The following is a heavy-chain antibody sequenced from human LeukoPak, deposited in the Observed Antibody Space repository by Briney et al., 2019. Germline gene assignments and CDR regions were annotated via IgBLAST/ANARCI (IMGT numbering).Heavy chain of an antibody. CDR3: ARDYFYCGGDCFVDQ. D-gene: IGHD2-21*02. CDR2: ISGGSRNI. CDR1: GFTFSDYS. Sequence: GGSLRLSCAASGFTFSDYSMNWVRQTPGKGLEWVSSISGGSRNIYYADSVKGRFTISRDNAKNSLYLQMNSPRAEDTAVYYCARDYFYCGGDCFVDQWGQGTLVTVSS. J-gene: IGHJ5*02. V-gene: IGHV3-21*01.